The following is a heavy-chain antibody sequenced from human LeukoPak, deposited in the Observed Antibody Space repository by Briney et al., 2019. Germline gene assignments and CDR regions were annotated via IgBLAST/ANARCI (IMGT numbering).Heavy chain of an antibody. CDR3: ARAHIVVVTATLTNYMDV. CDR2: IWYDGSNK. CDR1: GFTFSSYG. D-gene: IGHD2-21*02. Sequence: PGRSLRLSCAASGFTFSSYGMHWVSQAPGKGLEWVAVIWYDGSNKYYADSVKGRFTISRDNSKNTLYLQMNSLRAEDTAVYYCARAHIVVVTATLTNYMDVWGKGTTVTVSS. V-gene: IGHV3-33*01. J-gene: IGHJ6*03.